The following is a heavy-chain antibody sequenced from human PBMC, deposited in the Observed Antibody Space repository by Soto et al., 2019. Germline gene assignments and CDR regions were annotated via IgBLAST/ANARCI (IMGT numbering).Heavy chain of an antibody. V-gene: IGHV1-8*01. D-gene: IGHD2-15*01. J-gene: IGHJ5*02. Sequence: QVQLVQSGAEVKKPGASVKVSCKASGYTFTSYDINWVRQATGQGLEWMGWMNPNSGNTGYAQKFQGRVTMTRNASIIEAYMELSSLRSEDTAVDYCARGSPAYCSGGSCYSKGFDPWGQGPLVTVSS. CDR2: MNPNSGNT. CDR1: GYTFTSYD. CDR3: ARGSPAYCSGGSCYSKGFDP.